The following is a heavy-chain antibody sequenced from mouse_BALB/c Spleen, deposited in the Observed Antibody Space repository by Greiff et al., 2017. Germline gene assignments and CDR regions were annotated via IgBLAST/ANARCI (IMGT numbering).Heavy chain of an antibody. Sequence: EVQLQESGPELVKPGASVKMSCKASGYTFTSYVMHWVKQKPGQGLEWIGYINPYNDGTKYNEKFKGKATLTSDKSSSTAYMELSSLTSEDSAVYYCARSTVVATGECNYWGQGTTLTVSS. CDR2: INPYNDGT. V-gene: IGHV1-14*01. D-gene: IGHD1-1*01. J-gene: IGHJ2*01. CDR3: ARSTVVATGECNY. CDR1: GYTFTSYV.